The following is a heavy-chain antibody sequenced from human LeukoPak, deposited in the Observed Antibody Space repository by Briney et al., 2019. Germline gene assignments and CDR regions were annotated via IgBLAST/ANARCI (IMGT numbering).Heavy chain of an antibody. D-gene: IGHD3-10*01. CDR3: ARLLLSRTFDY. CDR1: GFTFSSYW. CDR2: IKEDGSEK. J-gene: IGHJ4*02. V-gene: IGHV3-7*01. Sequence: GSLRLSCAASGFTFSSYWMSWVRQAPGKGXXXVANIKEDGSEKYYVDSLKGRFTISRDNAKNSLFLQMNSLRAEDTAVYYCARLLLSRTFDYWGQGDLVTVSS.